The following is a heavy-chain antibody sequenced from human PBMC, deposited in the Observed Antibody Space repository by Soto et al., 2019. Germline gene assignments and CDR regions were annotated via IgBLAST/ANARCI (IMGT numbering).Heavy chain of an antibody. CDR2: IKSKTDGGTT. CDR1: GFTFSNAW. J-gene: IGHJ4*02. Sequence: SGGSVGLSCAASGFTFSNAWMSWVRQAPGKGLEWVGRIKSKTDGGTTDYAAPVKGRFTISRDDSKNTLYLQMNSLKTEDTAVYYCTPASPLRDGNSWGQGTLVTVSS. D-gene: IGHD2-21*02. CDR3: TPASPLRDGNS. V-gene: IGHV3-15*01.